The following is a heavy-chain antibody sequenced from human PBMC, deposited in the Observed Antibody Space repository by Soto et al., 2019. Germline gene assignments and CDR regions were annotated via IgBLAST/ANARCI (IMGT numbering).Heavy chain of an antibody. Sequence: ASVKVSCKASGYTFTSYYMHWVRQAPGQGLEWMGIINPSGGSTSYAQKFQGRVTMTRDTSTSTVYMELSSLRSEDTALYYCARDLRGTVEMATTFDYWGQGTLVTVSS. CDR3: ARDLRGTVEMATTFDY. J-gene: IGHJ4*02. CDR1: GYTFTSYY. D-gene: IGHD5-12*01. V-gene: IGHV1-46*01. CDR2: INPSGGST.